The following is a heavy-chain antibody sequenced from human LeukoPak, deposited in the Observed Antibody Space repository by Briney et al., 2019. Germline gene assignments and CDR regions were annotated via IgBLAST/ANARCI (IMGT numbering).Heavy chain of an antibody. CDR2: IYYSGST. CDR1: GGSISSSSYY. CDR3: ARLERITGGFSHRYYYYYMDV. Sequence: PSETLSLTCTVSGGSISSSSYYWGWIRQPPGKGLEWIGSIYYSGSTYYNPSLKSRVTISVDTSKNQFSLKLSSVTAADTAVYYCARLERITGGFSHRYYYYYMDVWGKGTTVTVSS. J-gene: IGHJ6*03. D-gene: IGHD3-16*01. V-gene: IGHV4-39*01.